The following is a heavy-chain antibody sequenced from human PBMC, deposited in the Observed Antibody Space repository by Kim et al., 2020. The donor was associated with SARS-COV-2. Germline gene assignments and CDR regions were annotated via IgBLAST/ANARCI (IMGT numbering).Heavy chain of an antibody. V-gene: IGHV1-69*01. CDR2: A. Sequence: ANYTQKFQGRVTITADESTSTAYMELNSLRSEDTAVYYCARGPVATTDYWGQGTLVTVSS. CDR3: ARGPVATTDY. J-gene: IGHJ4*02. D-gene: IGHD5-12*01.